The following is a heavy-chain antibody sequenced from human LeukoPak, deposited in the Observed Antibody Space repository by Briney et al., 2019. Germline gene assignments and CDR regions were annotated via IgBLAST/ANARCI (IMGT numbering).Heavy chain of an antibody. CDR2: INPNSGGT. V-gene: IGHV1-2*02. CDR3: ARGWELLGEGWFDP. CDR1: GYTFTGYY. D-gene: IGHD1-26*01. J-gene: IGHJ5*02. Sequence: ASLKVSCKASGYTFTGYYMHWVRQAPGQGLEWMGWINPNSGGTNYAQKFQGRVTMTRDTSISTAYMELSRLRSDDTAVFYCARGWELLGEGWFDPWGQGTLVTVSS.